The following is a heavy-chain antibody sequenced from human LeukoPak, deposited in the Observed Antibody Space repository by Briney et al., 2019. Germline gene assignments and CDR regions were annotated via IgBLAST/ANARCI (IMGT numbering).Heavy chain of an antibody. J-gene: IGHJ6*03. CDR3: ARDRKGYCSITSCFNYYYMDV. Sequence: GGSLRLSCAASGFTFSSYWMSWVRQAPGKGLEWVANIKQDGSEKYYVDSVKGRFTISRDNAKNSLYLQMNSLRAEDTAVYYCARDRKGYCSITSCFNYYYMDVGGKGTTVTVSS. CDR2: IKQDGSEK. V-gene: IGHV3-7*01. CDR1: GFTFSSYW. D-gene: IGHD2-2*01.